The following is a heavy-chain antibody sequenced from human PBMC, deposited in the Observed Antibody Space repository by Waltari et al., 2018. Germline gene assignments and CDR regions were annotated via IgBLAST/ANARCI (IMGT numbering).Heavy chain of an antibody. Sequence: QLQLHESGPGLVTPSGTLSLTCAVSGASMSSNDWWSWVRHPPQKGLEWIGQIYRSGRTNYNPSLESRVTISMDTSNSQFSLKLTSTTAAVTAIYYWARDRGRGLYLDSWGQGTLVTVS. CDR1: GASMSSNDW. V-gene: IGHV4-4*02. CDR2: IYRSGRT. D-gene: IGHD2-15*01. J-gene: IGHJ4*02. CDR3: ARDRGRGLYLDS.